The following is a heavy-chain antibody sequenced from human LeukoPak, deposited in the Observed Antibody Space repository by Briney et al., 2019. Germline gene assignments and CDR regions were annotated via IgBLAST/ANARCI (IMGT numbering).Heavy chain of an antibody. V-gene: IGHV3-7*01. CDR2: IKQDGSEK. J-gene: IGHJ4*02. Sequence: PGGSLRLSCAASGFTFSSYAMSWVRQAPGKGLEWVANIKQDGSEKYYVDSVKGRFTISRDNAKNSLYLQMNSLRAEDTAVYYCARDRHDYWGQGTLVTVSS. CDR3: ARDRHDY. CDR1: GFTFSSYA.